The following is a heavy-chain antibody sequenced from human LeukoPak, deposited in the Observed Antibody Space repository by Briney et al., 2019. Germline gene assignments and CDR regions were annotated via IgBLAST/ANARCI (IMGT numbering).Heavy chain of an antibody. CDR2: IYSDGTS. V-gene: IGHV3-53*01. CDR3: TKTGGPWD. J-gene: IGHJ4*02. CDR1: GGSISSYY. Sequence: ETLSLTCTVSGGSISSYYWSWIRQAPGKGLEWVSVIYSDGTSYYADSVKARFSISRDNSKNSLYLQMNSLRVEDTAMYYCTKTGGPWDWGQGTLVTVSS. D-gene: IGHD7-27*01.